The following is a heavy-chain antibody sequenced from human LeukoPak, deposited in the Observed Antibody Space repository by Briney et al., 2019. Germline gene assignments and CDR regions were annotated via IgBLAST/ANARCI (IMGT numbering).Heavy chain of an antibody. CDR1: GFTLSDYY. Sequence: LSLSCAASGFTLSDYYMSWIRQAPGKGLEWVSYISSSGSTIYYADSVKGRFTISRDNAKNSLYLQMNSLRAEDTAVYYCARASTYYYDSSGPLGAFDIWGQGTMVTVSS. J-gene: IGHJ3*02. D-gene: IGHD3-22*01. CDR3: ARASTYYYDSSGPLGAFDI. CDR2: ISSSGSTI. V-gene: IGHV3-11*04.